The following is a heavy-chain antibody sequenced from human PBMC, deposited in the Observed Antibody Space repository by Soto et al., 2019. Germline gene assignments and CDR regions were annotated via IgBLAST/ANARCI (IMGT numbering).Heavy chain of an antibody. CDR2: FDPEDGET. CDR1: GYTLTELS. J-gene: IGHJ5*01. V-gene: IGHV1-24*01. CDR3: ATVVGRPGFDS. Sequence: ASVRVSCKVSGYTLTELSMHWVRQAPGKGLEWMGGFDPEDGETIYAQKFQGRVAMTEDTSTDTAYMELSSLRSEDTAVYYCATVVGRPGFDSWGQGALVTVSS. D-gene: IGHD3-10*01.